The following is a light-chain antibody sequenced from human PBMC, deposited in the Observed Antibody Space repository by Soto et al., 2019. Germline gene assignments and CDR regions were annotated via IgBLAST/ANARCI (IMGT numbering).Light chain of an antibody. CDR3: QQRSNWPWT. CDR2: DAS. J-gene: IGKJ1*01. Sequence: EIVLTLSPATLSLSPGERATLSCRASQSVSSYFAWYQQKPGQAPRLLIYDASNRATGIPARFSGSGSGTDFTLTIRSLEPEDFAVYYCQQRSNWPWTFGQGTKVQIK. V-gene: IGKV3-11*01. CDR1: QSVSSY.